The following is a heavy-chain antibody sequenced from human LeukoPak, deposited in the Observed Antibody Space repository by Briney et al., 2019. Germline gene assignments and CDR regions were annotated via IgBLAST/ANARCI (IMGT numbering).Heavy chain of an antibody. V-gene: IGHV3-7*04. CDR1: GFTFNWSW. CDR2: IDPVGSAK. D-gene: IGHD3-10*01. J-gene: IGHJ4*02. Sequence: GGSLRLSCAASGFTFNWSWVSWVRQAPGKGLEWVANIDPVGSAKYYLDSVKGRFTISRDNAKNSLHLQMDSLRDEDTAVYYCARGRGLDYWGQGTLVTVSS. CDR3: ARGRGLDY.